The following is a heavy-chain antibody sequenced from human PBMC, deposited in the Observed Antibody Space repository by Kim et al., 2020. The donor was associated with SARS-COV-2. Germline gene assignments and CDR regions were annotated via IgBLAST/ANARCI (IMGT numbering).Heavy chain of an antibody. CDR1: GGSIRSSTHY. D-gene: IGHD2-2*01. J-gene: IGHJ6*01. CDR3: ARHEAIDYYGLDV. Sequence: SETLSLTCTVSGGSIRSSTHYWGWIRQPPGKGLEWIGSINYGGTTYYNPSLKSRVTISVDTSKNQFSLKLSSVTAADAAIYYCARHEAIDYYGLDVWGQGTTVTVSS. V-gene: IGHV4-39*01. CDR2: INYGGTT.